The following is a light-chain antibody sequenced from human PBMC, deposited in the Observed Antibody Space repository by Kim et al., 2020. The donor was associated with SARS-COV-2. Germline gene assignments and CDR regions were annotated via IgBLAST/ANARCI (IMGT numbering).Light chain of an antibody. Sequence: SSELTQDPAVSVALGQTVRITCQGDSLRSYYASWYQQKPRQAPVLVIYGKNNRPSGIPDRFSGSSSGNTASLTITGAQAEDEADYYCNSRDSSGNHLVFG. CDR3: NSRDSSGNHLV. J-gene: IGLJ1*01. V-gene: IGLV3-19*01. CDR1: SLRSYY. CDR2: GKN.